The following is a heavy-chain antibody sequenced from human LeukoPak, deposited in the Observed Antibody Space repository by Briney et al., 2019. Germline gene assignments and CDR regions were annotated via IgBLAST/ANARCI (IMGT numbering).Heavy chain of an antibody. J-gene: IGHJ4*02. CDR2: SIGSGGTT. CDR1: GFSFSSYT. V-gene: IGHV3-23*01. CDR3: AKDNWYSGSSYFDY. Sequence: PGGSLRLSCPASGFSFSSYTMSWVRQAPGKGLEWVSTSIGSGGTTYYADSVKGRFTISRDNSKNTLYLQMNSLRAEDTAVYYCAKDNWYSGSSYFDYWGQGTLVTVSS. D-gene: IGHD1-26*01.